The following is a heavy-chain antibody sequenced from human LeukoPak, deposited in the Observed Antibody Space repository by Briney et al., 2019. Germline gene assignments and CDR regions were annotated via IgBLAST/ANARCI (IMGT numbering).Heavy chain of an antibody. D-gene: IGHD1-26*01. CDR2: ISGSGDST. CDR3: AKGGKWDVTPFDY. Sequence: GGSLRLSCAASGFTFNTYAMSWVRQAPGKGLEWVSAISGSGDSTYYADSVKGRFTISRDNSKNTLYLQVNSLRAEDTAVYYCAKGGKWDVTPFDYWGQGTLVTVSS. CDR1: GFTFNTYA. J-gene: IGHJ4*02. V-gene: IGHV3-23*01.